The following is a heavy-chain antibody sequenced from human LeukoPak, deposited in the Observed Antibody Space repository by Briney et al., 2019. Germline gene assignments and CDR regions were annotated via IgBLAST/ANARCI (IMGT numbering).Heavy chain of an antibody. Sequence: SETLSLTCTVSGGSISNYYWSWIRQPPGKGLEWIGYIYYSGFTDYNPSLKSRVTISLDMYKNQLSLKLNSVTAADTAVYYCARHADRGYVNNWLDPWGQGTLVTVSS. D-gene: IGHD5-12*01. V-gene: IGHV4-59*08. CDR2: IYYSGFT. CDR1: GGSISNYY. CDR3: ARHADRGYVNNWLDP. J-gene: IGHJ5*02.